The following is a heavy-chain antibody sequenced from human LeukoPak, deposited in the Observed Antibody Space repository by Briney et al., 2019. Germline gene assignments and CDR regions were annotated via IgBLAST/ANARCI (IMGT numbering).Heavy chain of an antibody. V-gene: IGHV1-18*01. Sequence: ASVKVSCKASGGTFSSYAISWVRQAPGQGLEWMGWISVYNGNTNYAQKLQGRVTMTTDTPTSTAYMELRSLRSDDTAVYYCARDQLSRGVWFDPWGQGTLVTVSS. CDR1: GGTFSSYA. D-gene: IGHD1-1*01. CDR2: ISVYNGNT. CDR3: ARDQLSRGVWFDP. J-gene: IGHJ5*02.